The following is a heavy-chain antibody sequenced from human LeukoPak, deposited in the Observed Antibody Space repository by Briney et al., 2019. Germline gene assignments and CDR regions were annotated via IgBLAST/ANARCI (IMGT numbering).Heavy chain of an antibody. CDR3: ARGTDGFDP. J-gene: IGHJ5*02. CDR1: GFTFSTYD. CDR2: ISTRGDT. V-gene: IGHV3-13*01. Sequence: GGSLRLSCAASGFTFSTYDMHWVRQPTGKGLEWVAAISTRGDTFYAGSVRGRFTVSRDNGKISFYLQMTSLRVGDTAVYYCARGTDGFDPWGQGTLVTVSS. D-gene: IGHD3/OR15-3a*01.